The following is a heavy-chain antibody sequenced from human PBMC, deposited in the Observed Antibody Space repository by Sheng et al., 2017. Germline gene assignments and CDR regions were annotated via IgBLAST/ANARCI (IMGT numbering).Heavy chain of an antibody. CDR1: GFTFSSYA. CDR3: ARDPGDFWSGYITGSLSGWFDP. J-gene: IGHJ5*02. D-gene: IGHD3-3*01. V-gene: IGHV3-30-3*01. Sequence: QVQLVESGGGVVQPGRSLRLSCAASGFTFSSYAMHWVRQAPGKGLEWVAVISYDGSNKYYADSVKGRFTISRDNSKNTLYLQMNSLRAEDTAVYYCARDPGDFWSGYITGSLSGWFDPWGQGTLVTVSS. CDR2: ISYDGSNK.